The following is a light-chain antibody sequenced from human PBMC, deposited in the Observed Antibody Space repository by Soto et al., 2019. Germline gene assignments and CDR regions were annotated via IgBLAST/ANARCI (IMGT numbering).Light chain of an antibody. V-gene: IGKV2-28*01. J-gene: IGKJ2*01. Sequence: DIVMTQSPLSLPVTPGEPASISCRSSQSLLHSNGYNYLDWYLQKPGQSPQLLIYSGSNRASGVPDRFSGSGSGTDFTLKISRVEAEEVGPDYCMQAVQTPRTFGPGTKLEIK. CDR2: SGS. CDR1: QSLLHSNGYNY. CDR3: MQAVQTPRT.